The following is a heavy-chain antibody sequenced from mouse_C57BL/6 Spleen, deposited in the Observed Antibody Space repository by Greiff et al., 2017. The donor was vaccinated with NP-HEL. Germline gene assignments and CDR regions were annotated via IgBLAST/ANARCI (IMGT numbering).Heavy chain of an antibody. J-gene: IGHJ2*01. Sequence: QVQLQQPGAELVMPGATVKLSCKASCYTFTSYWMHWVKQRPGQGLEWIGEIDPSDSYTNYNQKFKGKSTLTVDKSSSTAYMQLSSLTSEDSAVYYCARYYGSHFDYWGQGTTLTVSS. CDR3: ARYYGSHFDY. CDR2: IDPSDSYT. V-gene: IGHV1-69*01. D-gene: IGHD1-1*01. CDR1: CYTFTSYW.